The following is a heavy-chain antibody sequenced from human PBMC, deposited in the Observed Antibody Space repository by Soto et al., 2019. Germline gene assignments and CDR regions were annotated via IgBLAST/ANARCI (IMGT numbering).Heavy chain of an antibody. CDR1: GFTFTESS. Sequence: PGGSLRLSCAASGFTFTESSMDWVRQAPGKGLEWISYITGDGSFTTYADSVMGRFTISRDNAQKSLFLQMTSLTAEDTAVYYCARRGCSAVSCYSDWGQGALVTVSS. J-gene: IGHJ4*02. V-gene: IGHV3-11*03. CDR3: ARRGCSAVSCYSD. D-gene: IGHD2-15*01. CDR2: ITGDGSFT.